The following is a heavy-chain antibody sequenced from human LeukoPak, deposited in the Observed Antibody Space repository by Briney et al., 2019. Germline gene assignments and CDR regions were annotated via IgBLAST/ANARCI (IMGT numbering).Heavy chain of an antibody. Sequence: SETLSLTCTLSGHSVRICYRSWIRQPPGKGLECIGYIYYRGNTNYNPSLKSRVTMAVDTYKNQFSVKVRSVTDADTAVYYCARAANNLFIDYWGQGTLVTVSS. D-gene: IGHD1-1*01. CDR3: ARAANNLFIDY. J-gene: IGHJ4*02. V-gene: IGHV4-59*02. CDR2: IYYRGNT. CDR1: GHSVRICY.